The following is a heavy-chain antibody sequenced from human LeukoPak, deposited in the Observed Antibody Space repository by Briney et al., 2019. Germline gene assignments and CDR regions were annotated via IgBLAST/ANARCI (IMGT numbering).Heavy chain of an antibody. D-gene: IGHD6-13*01. CDR2: IYFSGTT. J-gene: IGHJ5*02. CDR1: GDSINPYY. CDR3: ARRRAEGGSNGHYNWFDP. Sequence: SETLSLTCTVSGDSINPYYWGWIRQPPGKGLEWIGYIYFSGTTKYNPSLESRVTISVDTSKNQFSLKLSSVTAADTAVYYCARRRAEGGSNGHYNWFDPWGQGILVTVSS. V-gene: IGHV4-59*08.